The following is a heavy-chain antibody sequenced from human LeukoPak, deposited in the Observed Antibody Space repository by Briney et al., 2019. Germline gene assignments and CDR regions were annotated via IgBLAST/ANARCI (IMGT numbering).Heavy chain of an antibody. Sequence: GGSLRLSCAASGLPFSSYAIHWVRQAPGKGLEWVSLISGDGGSTHYADSVRGRFTFSRDNSKNSLYLQMNSLRTEDTALYYCARDTTSGGIGYWGQGTLVTVSS. D-gene: IGHD6-13*01. CDR2: ISGDGGST. J-gene: IGHJ4*02. V-gene: IGHV3-43*02. CDR3: ARDTTSGGIGY. CDR1: GLPFSSYA.